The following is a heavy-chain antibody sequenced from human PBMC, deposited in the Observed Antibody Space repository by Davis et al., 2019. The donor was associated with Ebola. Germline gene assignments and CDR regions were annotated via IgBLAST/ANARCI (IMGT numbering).Heavy chain of an antibody. D-gene: IGHD1-7*01. CDR1: GGSISSYY. Sequence: SETLSLTCTVSGGSISSYYWSWIRQPPGKGLEWIGYIYYSGSTNYNPSLKSRVTISVDTSKNQFSLKLSSVTAADTAVYYCARGDWNYESMDYYYGMDVWGQGTTVTVSS. CDR2: IYYSGST. V-gene: IGHV4-59*01. CDR3: ARGDWNYESMDYYYGMDV. J-gene: IGHJ6*02.